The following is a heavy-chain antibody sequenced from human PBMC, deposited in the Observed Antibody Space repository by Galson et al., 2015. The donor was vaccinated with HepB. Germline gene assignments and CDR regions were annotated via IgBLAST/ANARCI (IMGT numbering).Heavy chain of an antibody. CDR3: AREAGGSGSYSDAFDI. D-gene: IGHD1-26*01. V-gene: IGHV3-21*01. CDR1: GFTFSSYS. Sequence: SLRLSCAASGFTFSSYSMNWVRQAPGKGLEWVSSISSSSSYIYYADSVKGRFTISRDNAKNSLYLQMNSLRAEDTAVYYCAREAGGSGSYSDAFDIWGQGTMVTVSS. J-gene: IGHJ3*02. CDR2: ISSSSSYI.